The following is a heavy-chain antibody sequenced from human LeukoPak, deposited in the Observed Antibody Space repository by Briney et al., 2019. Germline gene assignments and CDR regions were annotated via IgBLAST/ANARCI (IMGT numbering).Heavy chain of an antibody. CDR2: ISGGSRNT. V-gene: IGHV3-11*06. J-gene: IGHJ4*02. Sequence: PGGSLRLSCAASGFTFSDYYMTWIRQAPGKGLEWVSYISGGSRNTNYADSVKGRFTISRDNAKNSLYLQMSSLRAEDTAVYYCAKWAYSGGWFYDYWGQGTLVTIST. CDR3: AKWAYSGGWFYDY. D-gene: IGHD6-19*01. CDR1: GFTFSDYY.